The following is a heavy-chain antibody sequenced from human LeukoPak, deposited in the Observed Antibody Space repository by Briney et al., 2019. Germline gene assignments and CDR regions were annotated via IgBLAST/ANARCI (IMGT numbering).Heavy chain of an antibody. Sequence: GASVKVSCKASGYTFTSYGISWVRQAPGQGLEWMGGIIAYNGNTNYAQKLQGRVTMTTDTSTSTAYMELRSLRSDDTAVYYCARDWSTRYCSSTSCLHQEDDAFDIWGQGTMVTVSS. CDR3: ARDWSTRYCSSTSCLHQEDDAFDI. J-gene: IGHJ3*02. V-gene: IGHV1-18*01. CDR2: IIAYNGNT. D-gene: IGHD2-2*01. CDR1: GYTFTSYG.